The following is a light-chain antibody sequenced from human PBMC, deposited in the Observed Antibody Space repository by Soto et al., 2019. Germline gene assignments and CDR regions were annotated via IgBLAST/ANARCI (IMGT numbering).Light chain of an antibody. CDR1: SSDIGIYKY. CDR3: SSYTTSSTRV. CDR2: EVS. J-gene: IGLJ1*01. Sequence: QSVLTQPASVSGSPGQSIAISCTGSSSDIGIYKYVSWYQQHPGKVPKLIIYEVSNRPSGVSNRFSGSKSGNTASLTISGRRAEDEADYYCSSYTTSSTRVFGTGTKLTVL. V-gene: IGLV2-14*01.